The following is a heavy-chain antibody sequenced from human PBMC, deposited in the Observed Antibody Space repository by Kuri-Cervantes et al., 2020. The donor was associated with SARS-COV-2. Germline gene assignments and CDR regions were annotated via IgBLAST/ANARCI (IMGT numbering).Heavy chain of an antibody. V-gene: IGHV3-23*01. CDR1: GFTFSNYA. D-gene: IGHD3-3*01. CDR3: AKAYYDFWSGYYRGGYYFDY. J-gene: IGHJ4*02. Sequence: ETLSLTCAASGFTFSNYAINWVRQGPGKGLEWVSEISGNGDTTFYADSVKGRFTVSRDNPKNTLYLQMNSLRAEDTAVYYCAKAYYDFWSGYYRGGYYFDYWGQGTLVTVSS. CDR2: ISGNGDTT.